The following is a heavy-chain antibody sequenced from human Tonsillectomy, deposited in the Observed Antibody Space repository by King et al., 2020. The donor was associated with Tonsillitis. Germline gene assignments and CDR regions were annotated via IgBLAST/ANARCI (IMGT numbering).Heavy chain of an antibody. J-gene: IGHJ4*02. V-gene: IGHV3-30*02. Sequence: VQLVESGGGVVQPGGSLRLSCVASGFTFSSYGMHWVRQAPGKGLEWVAFIQSDGSNKYYVDSVKGRFTISRDNSKNTLYLQMNSLRAEDPAVYSCAKDDYHDSSGYYYYGPLDYWGQGTLVTVSS. D-gene: IGHD3-22*01. CDR3: AKDDYHDSSGYYYYGPLDY. CDR2: IQSDGSNK. CDR1: GFTFSSYG.